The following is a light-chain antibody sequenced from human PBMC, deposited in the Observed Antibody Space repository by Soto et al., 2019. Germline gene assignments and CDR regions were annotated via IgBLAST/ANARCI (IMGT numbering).Light chain of an antibody. CDR3: QQYSSVPFT. CDR2: GAS. CDR1: QSVSSN. Sequence: EIVMTQSPATLSVSPGERATLSCRASQSVSSNLAWYQQKPGQAPRLLIYGASTRATAIPASFSGSGSGTDFTLTISSLQAEDVAVYYCQQYSSVPFTFGPGTKVDI. V-gene: IGKV3-15*01. J-gene: IGKJ3*01.